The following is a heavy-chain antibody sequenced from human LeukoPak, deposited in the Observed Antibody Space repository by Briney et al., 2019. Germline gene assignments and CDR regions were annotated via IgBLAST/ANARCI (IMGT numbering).Heavy chain of an antibody. Sequence: GGSLRLSCAASGFTFSSYSMNWVRQAPGKGLEWVSYISSSSSERNYADSVKGRFTISRDNAKNSLFLQMNILRAEDTAIYYCARGHHGMEVWGRGTTVIVSS. CDR2: ISSSSSER. CDR3: ARGHHGMEV. CDR1: GFTFSSYS. J-gene: IGHJ6*02. V-gene: IGHV3-21*04.